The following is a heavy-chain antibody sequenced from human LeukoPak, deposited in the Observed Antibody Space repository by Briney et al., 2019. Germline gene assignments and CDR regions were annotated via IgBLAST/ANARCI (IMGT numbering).Heavy chain of an antibody. CDR2: IIPIFGTA. Sequence: ASVKVSCKASGGTFSSYAISWVRQAPGQGLEWMGGIIPIFGTANYAQKFQGRVTITADESTSTAYMELSSLRSEDTAVYYCARSSAPTVTNYFDYWGQGTLVTVSS. CDR1: GGTFSSYA. J-gene: IGHJ4*02. D-gene: IGHD4-17*01. CDR3: ARSSAPTVTNYFDY. V-gene: IGHV1-69*13.